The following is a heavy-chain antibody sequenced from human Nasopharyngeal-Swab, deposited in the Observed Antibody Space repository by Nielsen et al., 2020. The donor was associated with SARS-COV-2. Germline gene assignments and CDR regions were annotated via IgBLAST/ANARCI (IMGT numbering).Heavy chain of an antibody. J-gene: IGHJ2*01. D-gene: IGHD6-6*01. CDR2: IYPGDSDT. CDR3: ARHADRGSIAVRRRSAYWYFDL. V-gene: IGHV5-51*01. Sequence: GESLKISCKGSGYSFTSYWIGWVRQMPGKGLEWMGIIYPGDSDTRYSPSFQGQVTISADKSISTAYLQWSSLKASDTAMYYCARHADRGSIAVRRRSAYWYFDLWGRGTLVTVSS. CDR1: GYSFTSYW.